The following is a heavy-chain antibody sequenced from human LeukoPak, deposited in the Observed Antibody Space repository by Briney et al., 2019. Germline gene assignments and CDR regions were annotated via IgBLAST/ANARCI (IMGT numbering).Heavy chain of an antibody. D-gene: IGHD3/OR15-3a*01. V-gene: IGHV4-31*03. J-gene: IGHJ3*02. CDR2: IYYSGNT. CDR1: GGSISSGYYY. Sequence: SETLSLTCTVSGGSISSGYYYWSWIRQHPGKGLEWIGYIYYSGNTYYNPSLKSRVIISVDTSKNQFSLKLSSVTAADTAVYYCARGGLANRRAFDNWGQGTMVTVSS. CDR3: ARGGLANRRAFDN.